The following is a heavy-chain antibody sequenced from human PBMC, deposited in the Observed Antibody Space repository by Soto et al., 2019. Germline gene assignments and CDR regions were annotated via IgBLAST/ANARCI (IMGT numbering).Heavy chain of an antibody. J-gene: IGHJ5*02. CDR3: ARGIPGAEAWFHP. CDR1: GNTFTNFG. CDR2: ISTYTDHP. D-gene: IGHD2-2*01. V-gene: IGHV1-18*01. Sequence: QGQLVQSGVEVKKPGASVKVSCSASGNTFTNFGVTWVRQAPGQGLEWMGWISTYTDHPSYAKKFQGRVTMTIDTSTSTAYLDLRSLTSDDTAVYYCARGIPGAEAWFHPWGQGNLVTVSS.